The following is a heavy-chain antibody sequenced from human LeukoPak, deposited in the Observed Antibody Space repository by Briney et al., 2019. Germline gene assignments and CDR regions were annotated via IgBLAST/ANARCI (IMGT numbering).Heavy chain of an antibody. CDR2: ISSSGSTI. CDR3: ATTPVNGYDNYYYGMDV. V-gene: IGHV3-11*01. D-gene: IGHD5-12*01. J-gene: IGHJ6*02. Sequence: PGGSLRLSCAASGFTFSDYYMSWIRQAPGKGLEWVSYISSSGSTIYYADSVKGRFTISRDNAKNSLYLQMNSLRAEDTAVYYCATTPVNGYDNYYYGMDVWGQGTTVTVSS. CDR1: GFTFSDYY.